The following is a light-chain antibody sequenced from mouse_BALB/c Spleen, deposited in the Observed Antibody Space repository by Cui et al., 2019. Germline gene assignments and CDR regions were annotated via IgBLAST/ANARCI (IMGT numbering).Light chain of an antibody. Sequence: DVVMTQTPLYLPVSIGDHTYISCRSSQSLVHSNGNTYFHWYLQKPGQSPKLLIYKGANRCSGVPDSFSGSGAGTDFTLKISRVEAEDLGVYFCSQSTHVRLTFGAGTKLELK. CDR3: SQSTHVRLT. J-gene: IGKJ5*01. V-gene: IGKV1-110*01. CDR1: QSLVHSNGNTY. CDR2: KGA.